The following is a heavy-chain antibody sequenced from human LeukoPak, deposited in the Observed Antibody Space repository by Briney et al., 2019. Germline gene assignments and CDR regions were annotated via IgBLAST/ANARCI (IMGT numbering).Heavy chain of an antibody. J-gene: IGHJ4*02. D-gene: IGHD3-22*01. CDR2: ISGSGGST. V-gene: IGHV3-23*01. CDR3: AKDRADSSGYYDY. CDR1: GFTFSSYA. Sequence: GGSLRLSCAASGFTFSSYAMSWVRQAPGKGLEWVSAISGSGGSTYYADSVKGRFTTSRDNSKNTLYLQMNSLRAEDTAVYYCAKDRADSSGYYDYWGQGTLVTVSS.